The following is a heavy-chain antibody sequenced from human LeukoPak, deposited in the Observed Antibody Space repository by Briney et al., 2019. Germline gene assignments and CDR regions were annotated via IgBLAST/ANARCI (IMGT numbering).Heavy chain of an antibody. D-gene: IGHD3-3*01. J-gene: IGHJ5*02. V-gene: IGHV3-48*01. Sequence: GGSLRLSCAASGFTFSSYSMNWVRQAPGKGLEWVSYISSSSSTIYYADSVKGRFTISRDNAKNSLYLQMNSLRAEDTAVYYCARDLRIITIFGVVDRLRRFDPWGQGTLVTVSS. CDR3: ARDLRIITIFGVVDRLRRFDP. CDR1: GFTFSSYS. CDR2: ISSSSSTI.